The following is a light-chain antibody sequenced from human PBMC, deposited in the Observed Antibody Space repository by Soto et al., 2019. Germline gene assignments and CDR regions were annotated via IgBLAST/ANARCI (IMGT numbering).Light chain of an antibody. CDR3: MQGIKFPLT. CDR2: TVS. J-gene: IGKJ4*01. Sequence: DILMTQSPLSLSATPGDTVSISCGSSQSLLDSEDGNTYLDWYLQKPGQSPQLLIYTVSYRDSGVPDRFSGSGSGTDFTLKISRVEAEDVGVYYCMQGIKFPLTFGGGTKVDIK. V-gene: IGKV2-40*01. CDR1: QSLLDSEDGNTY.